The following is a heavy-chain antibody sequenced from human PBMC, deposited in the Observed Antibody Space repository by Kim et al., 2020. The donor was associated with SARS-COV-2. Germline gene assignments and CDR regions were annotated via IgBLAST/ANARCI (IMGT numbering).Heavy chain of an antibody. CDR1: GFTFSSYG. J-gene: IGHJ4*02. D-gene: IGHD3-16*01. Sequence: GGSLRLSCAVSGFTFSSYGMHWVRQAPGKGLEWVAVIWYDGSNKYYADSVKGRFTISRDNSKNTLYLQMNSLRAEDTAVYYCAKHRHEGYGFGAVDYWGQGTLVTVSS. CDR3: AKHRHEGYGFGAVDY. CDR2: IWYDGSNK. V-gene: IGHV3-33*06.